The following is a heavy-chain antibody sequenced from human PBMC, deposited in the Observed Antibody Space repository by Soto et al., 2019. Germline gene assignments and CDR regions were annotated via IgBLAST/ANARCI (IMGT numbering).Heavy chain of an antibody. V-gene: IGHV3-23*01. CDR2: IGSGGRST. Sequence: GGPLRLSCSASGFTFTNYAMTWVRQAPAKGLEWVSTIGSGGRSTWYADSVKGRFTISRDNSKNTLYMQMNSLRAVDTAGYHSAKICPSIDCWGQGA. CDR1: GFTFTNYA. J-gene: IGHJ4*02. CDR3: AKICPSIDC.